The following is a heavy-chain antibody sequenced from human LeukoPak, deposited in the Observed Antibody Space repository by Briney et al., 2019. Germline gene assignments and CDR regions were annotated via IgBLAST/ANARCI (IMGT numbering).Heavy chain of an antibody. J-gene: IGHJ4*02. CDR1: GFTFSSFG. V-gene: IGHV3-30*02. CDR3: AKDSPTYYADS. Sequence: GGSLRLSCAASGFTFSSFGMHWVRQAPGKGLEWVSFINYNGRDKYYADSVKGRFTISRDSSKNTLSLQMNSLRAEDTAVYFCAKDSPTYYADSWGQVTLVTVSS. D-gene: IGHD2/OR15-2a*01. CDR2: INYNGRDK.